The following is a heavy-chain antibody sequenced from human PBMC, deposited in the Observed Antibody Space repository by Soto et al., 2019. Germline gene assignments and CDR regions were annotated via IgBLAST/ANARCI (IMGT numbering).Heavy chain of an antibody. D-gene: IGHD3-10*01. CDR2: IIPILGIA. V-gene: IGHV1-69*02. Sequence: QVQLVQSGAEVKKPGSSVKVSCKASGGTFSSYTISWVRQAPGQGLEWMGRIIPILGIANYAQKFQGRVTITADKSTSPAYMELSSLRSEDTAVYYCARGSMVRGVIIAGHMDVWGQGTTVTVSS. CDR1: GGTFSSYT. J-gene: IGHJ6*02. CDR3: ARGSMVRGVIIAGHMDV.